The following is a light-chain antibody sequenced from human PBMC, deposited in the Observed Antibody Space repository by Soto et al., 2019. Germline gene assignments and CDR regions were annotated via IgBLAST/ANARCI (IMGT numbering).Light chain of an antibody. J-gene: IGKJ4*01. CDR3: QQYNNWPPLT. V-gene: IGKV3-15*01. CDR2: GAS. CDR1: QSVSSN. Sequence: EIVMTQSPATLSVSPGERATLSCRASQSVSSNLAWYQQKPGQAPWLLIYGASNRDTGIPARFSGSGSGTEFNLTISSLQSEDFAVYYCQQYNNWPPLTFGGGNKVDIK.